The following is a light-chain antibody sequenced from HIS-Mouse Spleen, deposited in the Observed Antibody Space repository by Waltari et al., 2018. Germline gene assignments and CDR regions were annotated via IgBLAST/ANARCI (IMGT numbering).Light chain of an antibody. CDR2: DAS. CDR1: QSVSSY. Sequence: EIVLTQSPATLSLSPGERATLSCRASQSVSSYLAWYKQKPGQAPRLLIYDASNRATSIPARFSGSGSGTDFTLTISSLDPEDFAVYYCQQRSNWLTFGGGTKVEIK. J-gene: IGKJ4*01. V-gene: IGKV3-11*01. CDR3: QQRSNWLT.